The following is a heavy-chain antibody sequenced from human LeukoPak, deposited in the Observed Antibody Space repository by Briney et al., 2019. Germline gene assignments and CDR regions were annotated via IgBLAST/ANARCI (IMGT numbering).Heavy chain of an antibody. V-gene: IGHV1-2*02. J-gene: IGHJ4*02. D-gene: IGHD3-3*01. Sequence: ASVKVSCKASGYTFTGYYINWVRQAPGQGLEWMGWINPNNGITNYAQKFQGRVTMTRDTSITTVYMELSSLRSDDTAIYYCARASAINVFWSNYCAHNDYWGQGTLVTVSS. CDR3: ARASAINVFWSNYCAHNDY. CDR1: GYTFTGYY. CDR2: INPNNGIT.